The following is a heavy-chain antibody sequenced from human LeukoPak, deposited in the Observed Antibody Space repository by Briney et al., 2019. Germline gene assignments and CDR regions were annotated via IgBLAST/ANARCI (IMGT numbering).Heavy chain of an antibody. CDR1: GGSISSSNW. Sequence: SETLSLTCAVSGGSISSSNWWSWVRQPPGKGLEWIGEIYHSGSTNYNPSLKSRVTISVDKSKNQFSLKLSSVTAADTAVYYCARDPRSSLSYGMDVWGQGTTVTVSS. CDR3: ARDPRSSLSYGMDV. V-gene: IGHV4-4*02. D-gene: IGHD1-26*01. J-gene: IGHJ6*02. CDR2: IYHSGST.